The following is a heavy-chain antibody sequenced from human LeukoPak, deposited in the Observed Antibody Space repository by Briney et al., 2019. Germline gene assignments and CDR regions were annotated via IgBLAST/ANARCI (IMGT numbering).Heavy chain of an antibody. CDR2: ISSGGSTI. Sequence: PGGSLRLSCADSGFTFSSYSMNWVRQAPGKGLEWVSFISSGGSTIYYADSVKGRFTISRDNAKNSLYLQMNSLRAEDTGVYYCARVYYGSGYGMDVWGQGTTVTVSS. CDR3: ARVYYGSGYGMDV. V-gene: IGHV3-48*04. D-gene: IGHD3-10*01. J-gene: IGHJ6*02. CDR1: GFTFSSYS.